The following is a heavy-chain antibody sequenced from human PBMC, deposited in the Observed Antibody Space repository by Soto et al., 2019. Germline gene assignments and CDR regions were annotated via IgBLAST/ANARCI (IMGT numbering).Heavy chain of an antibody. D-gene: IGHD3-22*01. J-gene: IGHJ3*01. V-gene: IGHV3-30-3*01. Sequence: GGSLRLSCAAYAFIFTNYAMHWVRQAPGKGLEWVAVISYDGSNKYYADSVKGRFTISRDNSKNTLYLQMNSLSAEDTAVYYSARDKLYYIDISGRPLNAFDAWCEGIMVTVS. CDR3: ARDKLYYIDISGRPLNAFDA. CDR2: ISYDGSNK. CDR1: AFIFTNYA.